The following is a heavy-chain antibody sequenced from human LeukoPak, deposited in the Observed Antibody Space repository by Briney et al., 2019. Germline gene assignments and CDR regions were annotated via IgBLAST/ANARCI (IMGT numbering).Heavy chain of an antibody. CDR3: ARGPMGNGFDI. CDR1: GGSFSGYY. Sequence: PSETLSLTCAVYGGSFSGYYWSWIRQPPGKGLEWIGEINHSGSTNYNPSLKSRVTISVDTSKNQFSLKLSSVTAADTAVYYCARGPMGNGFDIWGQGTMATVSS. J-gene: IGHJ3*02. CDR2: INHSGST. V-gene: IGHV4-34*01. D-gene: IGHD7-27*01.